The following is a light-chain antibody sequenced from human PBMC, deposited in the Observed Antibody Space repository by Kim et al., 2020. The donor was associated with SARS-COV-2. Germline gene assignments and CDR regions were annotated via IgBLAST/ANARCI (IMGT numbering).Light chain of an antibody. CDR1: SRRSYY. CDR2: GKN. Sequence: ALGQTVRITCQGDSRRSYYASWYQQKQGQAPVLVIYGKNNRPSGIPDRFSGSSSGNTASLTITGAQAEDEADYYCNSRDSSGNLVVFGGGTQLTVL. V-gene: IGLV3-19*01. J-gene: IGLJ2*01. CDR3: NSRDSSGNLVV.